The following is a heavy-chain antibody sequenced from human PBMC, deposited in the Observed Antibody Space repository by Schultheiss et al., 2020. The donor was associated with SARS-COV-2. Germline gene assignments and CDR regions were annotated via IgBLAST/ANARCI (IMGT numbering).Heavy chain of an antibody. CDR3: VKDAIARDGRMDFFDY. CDR2: IGGGEGRA. D-gene: IGHD5-24*01. CDR1: GFTFSKYS. J-gene: IGHJ4*02. V-gene: IGHV3-23*01. Sequence: GGSLRLSCVGSGFTFSKYSLSWVRQTPGKGLEWVSHIGGGEGRAYYADSVKGRFTSSRDDSRATLYLHMNSLRIEDTAVYYCVKDAIARDGRMDFFDYWGQGILVTVSS.